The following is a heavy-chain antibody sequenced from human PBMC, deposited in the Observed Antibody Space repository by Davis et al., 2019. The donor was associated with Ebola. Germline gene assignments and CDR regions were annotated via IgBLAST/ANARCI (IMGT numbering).Heavy chain of an antibody. D-gene: IGHD3-16*01. J-gene: IGHJ3*02. CDR2: IYYSGST. CDR3: ASLRIWGTFFDAFDI. CDR1: GGSISSYY. Sequence: SETLSLTCTVSGGSISSYYWSWIRQPPGKGLEWIGYIYYSGSTNYNPSLKSRVTISVDTSKNQFSLKLSSVTAADTAVYYCASLRIWGTFFDAFDIWGQGTMVTVSS. V-gene: IGHV4-59*01.